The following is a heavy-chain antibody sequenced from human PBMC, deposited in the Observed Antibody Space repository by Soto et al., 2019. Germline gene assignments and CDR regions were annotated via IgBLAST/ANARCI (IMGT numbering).Heavy chain of an antibody. CDR2: IIPIFGTA. Sequence: TVQVSCKASGGTFSSYAISWVRQAPGQGLEWMGGIIPIFGTANYAQKFQGRATITADESTSTAYMEISSLRSEDTAVYYCARGDYGGSSRMFDIWGQGTMVTVS. V-gene: IGHV1-69*13. D-gene: IGHD4-17*01. J-gene: IGHJ3*02. CDR3: ARGDYGGSSRMFDI. CDR1: GGTFSSYA.